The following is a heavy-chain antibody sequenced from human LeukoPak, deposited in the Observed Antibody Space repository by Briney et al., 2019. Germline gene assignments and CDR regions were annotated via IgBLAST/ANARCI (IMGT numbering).Heavy chain of an antibody. D-gene: IGHD3-22*01. CDR2: IYSSGST. CDR1: GGSISTYY. J-gene: IGHJ4*02. CDR3: ARQREYYESSGYYSFDY. V-gene: IGHV4-59*08. Sequence: SETQSLTCTVSGGSISTYYWSWIRQPPGKGLEWIGYIYSSGSTNYNPSLKSRVTISVDTSKNQFSLKLSSVTAADTAVYYCARQREYYESSGYYSFDYWGQGTLVTVSS.